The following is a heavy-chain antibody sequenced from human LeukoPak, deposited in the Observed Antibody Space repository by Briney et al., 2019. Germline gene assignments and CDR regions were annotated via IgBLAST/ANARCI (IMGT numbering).Heavy chain of an antibody. CDR3: ARHGSGSGSFSFFFDY. J-gene: IGHJ4*02. D-gene: IGHD3-10*01. V-gene: IGHV4-39*01. Sequence: PSETLSLTCTVSSGSISSSNYYWGWIRQPPGKGLEWIGTVHDSGNTYYNSSLKSRLTISVDTSKNQFSLKLNFVPAADTAVYYCARHGSGSGSFSFFFDYWGQGTLVTVSS. CDR1: SGSISSSNYY. CDR2: VHDSGNT.